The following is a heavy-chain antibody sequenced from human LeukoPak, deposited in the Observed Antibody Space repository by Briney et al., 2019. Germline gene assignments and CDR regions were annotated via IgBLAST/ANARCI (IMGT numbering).Heavy chain of an antibody. J-gene: IGHJ4*02. V-gene: IGHV3-30*18. CDR2: ISYDGSNK. CDR1: GFTFSSYG. Sequence: GGSLRLSCAASGFTFSSYGMHWVRQAPGKGLEWVAVISYDGSNKYYADSVKGRLTISRDNSKNTMYLQMNSLRAEDTAVYYCAKDGSYGSGRRYYFDYWGQGTLVTVSS. D-gene: IGHD3-10*01. CDR3: AKDGSYGSGRRYYFDY.